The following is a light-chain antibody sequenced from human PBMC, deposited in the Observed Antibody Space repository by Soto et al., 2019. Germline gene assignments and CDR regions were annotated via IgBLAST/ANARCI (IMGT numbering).Light chain of an antibody. J-gene: IGKJ1*01. Sequence: EIVLTPSPGTLSLSPREIPPLYCRASQSVSNNYLAWYQRQPGQAPRLLIYGASNRATGIPDRFSGSGCGNDFPLIISRLEHEDFAVYYWQQYSTSGTFGQGTKVDIK. CDR3: QQYSTSGT. CDR1: QSVSNNY. V-gene: IGKV3-20*01. CDR2: GAS.